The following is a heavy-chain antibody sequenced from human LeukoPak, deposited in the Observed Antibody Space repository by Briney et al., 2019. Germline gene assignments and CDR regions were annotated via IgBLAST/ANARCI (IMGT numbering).Heavy chain of an antibody. J-gene: IGHJ3*02. V-gene: IGHV3-7*01. CDR1: GFTFSSSW. CDR2: IKHDGTEK. CDR3: AREFVDAFDI. D-gene: IGHD2-21*01. Sequence: PGGSLRLSCAASGFTFSSSWMSWVRQAPGKGLEWVANIKHDGTEKYCVDSVKGRFTISRDNAKNSLYLQMNSLRAEDTAVYYCAREFVDAFDIWGQGTMVTVSS.